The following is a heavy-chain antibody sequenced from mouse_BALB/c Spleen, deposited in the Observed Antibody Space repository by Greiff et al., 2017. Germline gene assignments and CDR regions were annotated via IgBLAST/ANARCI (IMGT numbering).Heavy chain of an antibody. J-gene: IGHJ1*01. V-gene: IGHV1-14*01. D-gene: IGHD3-3*01. CDR1: GYTFTSYV. CDR2: INPYNDGT. CDR3: ARAGTDWYFDV. Sequence: VQLQQSGPELVKPGASVKMSCKASGYTFTSYVMHWVKQKPGQGLEWIGYINPYNDGTKYNEKFKGKATLTSDKSSSTAYMELSSLTSEDSAVYYCARAGTDWYFDVWGAGATVTVSS.